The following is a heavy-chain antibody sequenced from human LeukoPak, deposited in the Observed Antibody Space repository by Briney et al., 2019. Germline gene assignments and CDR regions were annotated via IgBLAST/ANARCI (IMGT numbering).Heavy chain of an antibody. D-gene: IGHD3-3*01. J-gene: IGHJ4*02. Sequence: SETLSLTCAVYGGSFSGYYWSWIRQPPGKGLEWIGEINHSGSTNYNPSPKSRVTISVDTSKNQLSLKLSSVTAADTAVYYCARMTYYDFWSGYYTPFSFDYWGQGTLVTVSS. CDR2: INHSGST. CDR1: GGSFSGYY. CDR3: ARMTYYDFWSGYYTPFSFDY. V-gene: IGHV4-34*01.